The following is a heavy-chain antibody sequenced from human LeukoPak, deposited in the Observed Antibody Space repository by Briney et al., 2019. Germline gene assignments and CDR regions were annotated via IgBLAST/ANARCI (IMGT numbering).Heavy chain of an antibody. V-gene: IGHV4-59*08. D-gene: IGHD3-22*01. J-gene: IGHJ3*02. CDR3: ARKPHYYDSSMTGAFDI. CDR2: LYYSGNT. CDR1: GGSISSYY. Sequence: SETLSLTCTVSGGSISSYYWSWIRQPPGKGLEWIAYLYYSGNTNYNPSLKSRVTISVDTSKNQFSLKLSSVTAADTAVYYCARKPHYYDSSMTGAFDIWGQGTMVTVSS.